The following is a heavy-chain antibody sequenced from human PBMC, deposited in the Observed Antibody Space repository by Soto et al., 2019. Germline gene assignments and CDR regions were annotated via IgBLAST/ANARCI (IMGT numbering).Heavy chain of an antibody. CDR3: ARFPSGRDHNWSDP. Sequence: PGESLKISCLSSGYRLANYWIGWVRQMPGKGLELMGIIYPDDSDTRYRPSFQGQVTISADKSITNAYLQWSSLKASDTAMYYCARFPSGRDHNWSDPWGQGTLVTVS. CDR2: IYPDDSDT. V-gene: IGHV5-51*01. D-gene: IGHD1-26*01. J-gene: IGHJ5*02. CDR1: GYRLANYW.